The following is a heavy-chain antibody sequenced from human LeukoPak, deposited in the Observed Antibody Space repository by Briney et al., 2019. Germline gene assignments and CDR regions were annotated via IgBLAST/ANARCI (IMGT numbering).Heavy chain of an antibody. D-gene: IGHD6-13*01. CDR2: FNHSGRP. CDR1: VGSISSYY. Sequence: SETLSLTCTVSVGSISSYYSSWIRQPPGKGLGWIGEFNHSGRPNYIPSLKSRVIVSVDTSKNQFSLKLSSVTAADTAVYYCARGKTIGYSSSWYGRGVFDIWGQGTMVTVSS. CDR3: ARGKTIGYSSSWYGRGVFDI. V-gene: IGHV4-34*01. J-gene: IGHJ3*02.